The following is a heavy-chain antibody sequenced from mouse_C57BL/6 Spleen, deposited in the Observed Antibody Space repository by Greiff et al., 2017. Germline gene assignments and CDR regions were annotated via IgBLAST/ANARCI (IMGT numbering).Heavy chain of an antibody. D-gene: IGHD1-1*01. CDR2: IDPSDSYT. CDR1: GYTFTSYW. CDR3: ARRATVVAPDY. V-gene: IGHV1-50*01. J-gene: IGHJ2*01. Sequence: QVQLQQSGAELVKPGASVKLSCKASGYTFTSYWMQWVKQRPGQGLEWIGEIDPSDSYTNYNQKFKGKATLTVDTSSSTAYMQLSSLTSEDSAVYYCARRATVVAPDYWGQGTTLTVSS.